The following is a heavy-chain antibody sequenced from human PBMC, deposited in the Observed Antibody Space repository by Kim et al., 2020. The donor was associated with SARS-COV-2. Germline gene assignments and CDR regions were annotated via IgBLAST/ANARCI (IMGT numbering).Heavy chain of an antibody. CDR2: ISAYNGNT. CDR1: GYTFTSYG. Sequence: ASVKVSCKASGYTFTSYGISWVRQAPGQGLEWMGWISAYNGNTNYAQKLQGRVTMTTDTSTSTAYMELRSLRSDDTAVYYCARDRDPAMVYYYYYYMDVWGKGTTVTISS. V-gene: IGHV1-18*01. CDR3: ARDRDPAMVYYYYYYMDV. D-gene: IGHD5-18*01. J-gene: IGHJ6*03.